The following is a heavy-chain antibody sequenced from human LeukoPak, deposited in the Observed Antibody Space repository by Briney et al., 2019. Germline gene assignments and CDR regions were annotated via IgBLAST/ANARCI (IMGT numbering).Heavy chain of an antibody. CDR1: GLTFSSNY. Sequence: GGSLRLSCAASGLTFSSNYMSWVRQVPGKGLEWISAIHSGGSTYYAYSVKGRFTISRDNSKNTLYLKMNSLRAEDTAVYYCARGRETYYGSGSYSYYMDAWGKGTTVTVSS. D-gene: IGHD3-10*01. CDR3: ARGRETYYGSGSYSYYMDA. J-gene: IGHJ6*03. CDR2: IHSGGST. V-gene: IGHV3-66*01.